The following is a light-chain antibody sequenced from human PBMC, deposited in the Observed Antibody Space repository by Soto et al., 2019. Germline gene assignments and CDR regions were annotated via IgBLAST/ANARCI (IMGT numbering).Light chain of an antibody. J-gene: IGKJ5*01. CDR1: QSVSKS. CDR3: QQYNNWPPIT. V-gene: IGKV3-15*01. Sequence: EIVMTQSPATLSVSPGERATLSCRASQSVSKSLAWYQQKPGQAPRLLIYSASTRATGIPARFSGSGSETEFTLTISSLQSEDFAFYYCQQYNNWPPITFGQGTRLEIK. CDR2: SAS.